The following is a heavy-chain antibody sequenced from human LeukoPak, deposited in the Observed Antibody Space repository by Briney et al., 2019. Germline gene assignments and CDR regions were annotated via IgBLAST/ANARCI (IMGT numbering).Heavy chain of an antibody. D-gene: IGHD3-22*01. V-gene: IGHV3-23*01. CDR1: GFTFSSYA. CDR3: AKDGSRRYYYDSSGPVFDY. J-gene: IGHJ4*02. Sequence: GGSLRLSCAASGFTFSSYAMSWVRQAPREGLEWVSAISGSGGSTYYADSVKGRFTISRDNSKNTLYLQMNSLRAEDTAVYYCAKDGSRRYYYDSSGPVFDYWGQGTLVTVSS. CDR2: ISGSGGST.